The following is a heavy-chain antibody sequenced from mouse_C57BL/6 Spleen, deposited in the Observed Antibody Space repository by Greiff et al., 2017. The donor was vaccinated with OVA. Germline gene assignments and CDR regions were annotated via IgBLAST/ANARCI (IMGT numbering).Heavy chain of an antibody. CDR3: VRTYDYDVGPMDY. CDR2: IRSKSNNYAT. CDR1: GFSFNTYA. D-gene: IGHD2-4*01. J-gene: IGHJ4*01. Sequence: EVMLVESGGGLVQPKGSLKLSCAASGFSFNTYAMNWVRQAPGKGLEWVARIRSKSNNYATYYADSVKDRFTISRDDSESMLYLQMNNLKTEDTAMYYCVRTYDYDVGPMDYWGQGTSVTVSS. V-gene: IGHV10-1*01.